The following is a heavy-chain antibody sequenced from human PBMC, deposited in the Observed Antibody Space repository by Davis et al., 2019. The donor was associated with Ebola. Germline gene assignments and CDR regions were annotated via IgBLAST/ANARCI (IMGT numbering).Heavy chain of an antibody. CDR3: ARRVGSRSGFDY. CDR1: GYTFTSYD. CDR2: LNPNSGNT. J-gene: IGHJ4*02. D-gene: IGHD1-26*01. Sequence: ASVKVSCKASGYTFTSYDINWVRQATGQGLEWMGWLNPNSGNTDCPQKFQGRVTMTRDISMGTAYMELSSLESEDTAVYYCARRVGSRSGFDYWGQGTPVTVSS. V-gene: IGHV1-8*01.